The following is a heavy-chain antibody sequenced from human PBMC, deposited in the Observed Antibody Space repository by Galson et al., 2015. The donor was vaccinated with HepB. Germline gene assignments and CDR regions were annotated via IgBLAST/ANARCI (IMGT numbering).Heavy chain of an antibody. CDR1: GGSISSSSYY. V-gene: IGHV4-39*01. CDR2: IYYSGST. J-gene: IGHJ3*02. D-gene: IGHD1-26*01. CDR3: ARPTRELLWGDAFDI. Sequence: SETLSLTCTVSGGSISSSSYYWGWIRQPPGKGLEWIGSIYYSGSTYYNPSLKSRVTISVDTSKNQFSLKLCSVTAADTAVYYCARPTRELLWGDAFDIWGQGTMVTVSS.